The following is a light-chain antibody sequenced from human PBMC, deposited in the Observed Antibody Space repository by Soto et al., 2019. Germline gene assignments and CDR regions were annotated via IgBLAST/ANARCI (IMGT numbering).Light chain of an antibody. J-gene: IGKJ1*01. CDR3: HQYINWPLS. CDR1: QRVSGN. Sequence: ELVMTQSPAPLSVSPGERATLSGRASQRVSGNLAWYQQKPGHAPRLLIHGASTRATGIPARFSGSGSGTDFTLTISSLQTEDFAVYYCHQYINWPLSFGQGTNVDIK. V-gene: IGKV3-15*01. CDR2: GAS.